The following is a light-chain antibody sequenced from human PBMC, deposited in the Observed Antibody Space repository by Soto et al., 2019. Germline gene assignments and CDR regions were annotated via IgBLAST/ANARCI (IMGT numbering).Light chain of an antibody. CDR1: QRISNY. CDR3: QQSYSSPIT. J-gene: IGKJ5*01. V-gene: IGKV1-39*01. CDR2: AAS. Sequence: DIQMTQSPSSLSASVGDRVTITCRASQRISNYLNWYQQKPGKAPKLLIYAASSLQSGVPSRFSGSGSGTDFTLTISSLQPEDFTTYYCQQSYSSPITFDQGTRLEIK.